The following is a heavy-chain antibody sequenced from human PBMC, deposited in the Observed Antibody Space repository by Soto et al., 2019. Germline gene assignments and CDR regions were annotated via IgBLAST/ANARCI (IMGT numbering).Heavy chain of an antibody. CDR2: ISAYNGNT. CDR1: GYTFTSYG. V-gene: IGHV1-18*01. CDR3: ARDCVRSGGSCDGPGVDY. J-gene: IGHJ4*02. D-gene: IGHD2-15*01. Sequence: ASVKVSCKASGYTFTSYGISWVRQAPGQGLEWMGWISAYNGNTNYAQKLQGRVTMTTDTSTSTAYMELRSLRSDDTAVYYCARDCVRSGGSCDGPGVDYWGQGTLVTVPQ.